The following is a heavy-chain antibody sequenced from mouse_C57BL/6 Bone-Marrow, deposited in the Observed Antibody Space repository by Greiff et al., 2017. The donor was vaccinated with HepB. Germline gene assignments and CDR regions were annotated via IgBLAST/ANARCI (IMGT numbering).Heavy chain of an antibody. D-gene: IGHD3-2*02. J-gene: IGHJ2*01. Sequence: VQLQQPGAELVKPGASVKMSCKASGYTFTSYWITWVKQRPGQGLEWIGDIYPGSGSTNYNEKFKSKATLTVDTSSSTAYMQLSSLTSEDSAVYYCASSQPDSSGYRDYVDYWGQGTTLTVAS. V-gene: IGHV1-55*01. CDR1: GYTFTSYW. CDR3: ASSQPDSSGYRDYVDY. CDR2: IYPGSGST.